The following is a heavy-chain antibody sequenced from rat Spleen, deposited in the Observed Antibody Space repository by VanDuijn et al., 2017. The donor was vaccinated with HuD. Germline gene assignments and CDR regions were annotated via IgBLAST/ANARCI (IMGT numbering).Heavy chain of an antibody. D-gene: IGHD1-5*01. CDR3: ANPFIGTTDY. J-gene: IGHJ2*01. Sequence: EVQLVESGGGLVQPGRSLKLSCAGSGFTFSDHGMAWIRQAPGKGLAWVSSINTYGGSTYYQDSVKGRFTISRDNAENTVYLQMNSLRSEDTATYYCANPFIGTTDYWGQGVMVTVSS. CDR2: INTYGGST. CDR1: GFTFSDHG. V-gene: IGHV5-58*01.